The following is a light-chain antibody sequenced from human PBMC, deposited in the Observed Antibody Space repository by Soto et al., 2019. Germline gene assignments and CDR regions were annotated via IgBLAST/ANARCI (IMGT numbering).Light chain of an antibody. CDR3: QQRSNWPPNT. V-gene: IGKV3-11*01. Sequence: IVLTQSPATLSLSPGERATLSCRASQSVSSYLACYQQKPGQAPRLLIYDASNRATGIPARFSGSGSGTDFTLTISSLEPEDFAVYYCQQRSNWPPNTFGQGTRLEIK. J-gene: IGKJ5*01. CDR2: DAS. CDR1: QSVSSY.